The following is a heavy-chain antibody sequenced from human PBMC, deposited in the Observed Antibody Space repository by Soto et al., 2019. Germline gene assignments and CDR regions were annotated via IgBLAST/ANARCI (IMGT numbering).Heavy chain of an antibody. J-gene: IGHJ4*02. CDR3: AARIAAATKFDY. V-gene: IGHV3-33*01. CDR1: GFTFSSYG. Sequence: QVQLVESGGGVVQPGRSLTLSCAASGFTFSSYGMHWVRQAPGKGLEWVAVIWYDGNNKYYADSVKGRFSISRDNSKNTLFLQMNSLRAEDTAVYYCAARIAAATKFDYWGRGTLVTVSS. D-gene: IGHD6-13*01. CDR2: IWYDGNNK.